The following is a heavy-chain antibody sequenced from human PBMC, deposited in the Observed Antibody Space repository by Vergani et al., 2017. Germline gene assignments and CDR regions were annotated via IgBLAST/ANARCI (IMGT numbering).Heavy chain of an antibody. J-gene: IGHJ5*02. Sequence: QLQLQESGPGLVKPSQTLSLTCSLSNEFIMNGVFYWSWIRQSPGKGLEWIGYMHFSGRAYYNPSLRSRASISIDGSNNQFPLNLTSVTAADAAVYFCARGTRGVYETSGLDWLDPWGQGTLVTVSS. CDR1: NEFIMNGVFY. CDR2: MHFSGRA. V-gene: IGHV4-30-4*01. D-gene: IGHD5/OR15-5a*01. CDR3: ARGTRGVYETSGLDWLDP.